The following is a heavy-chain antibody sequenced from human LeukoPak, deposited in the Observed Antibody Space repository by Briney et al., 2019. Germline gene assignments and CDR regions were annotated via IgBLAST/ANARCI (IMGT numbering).Heavy chain of an antibody. CDR2: INPNSGGT. V-gene: IGHV1-2*02. Sequence: ASVKVSCKASGYTFTGYYMHWVRQAPGQGLEWMGWINPNSGGTNYAQKFQGRVTMTRDTSISTAYMELSRLRSDDTAVYYCARGGKYQLLSGKRGRFDYWGRGTLVTVSS. CDR3: ARGGKYQLLSGKRGRFDY. D-gene: IGHD2-2*01. CDR1: GYTFTGYY. J-gene: IGHJ4*02.